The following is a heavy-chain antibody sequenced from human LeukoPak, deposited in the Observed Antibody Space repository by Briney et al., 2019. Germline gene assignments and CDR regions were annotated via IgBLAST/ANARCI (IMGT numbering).Heavy chain of an antibody. CDR3: ASRPTRIQPSFDY. Sequence: SETLSLTCTVSGGSISSSTYYWDWIRQPPGKGLEWIGTIYYSGSTYCNPSLKSRVTISVDTSKNQFSLKVSSVTATDTAVYYCASRPTRIQPSFDYWGQGTLVTVSS. CDR2: IYYSGST. V-gene: IGHV4-39*01. J-gene: IGHJ4*02. D-gene: IGHD5-18*01. CDR1: GGSISSSTYY.